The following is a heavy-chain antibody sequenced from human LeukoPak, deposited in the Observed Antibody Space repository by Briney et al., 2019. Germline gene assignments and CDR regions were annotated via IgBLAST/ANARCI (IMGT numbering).Heavy chain of an antibody. D-gene: IGHD3-10*01. CDR1: GITLGNYG. V-gene: IGHV3-23*01. Sequence: PGGSLRLSCAVSGITLGNYGMSWVRQPPGKGLEWVAGISDSGGSTNYADSVKGRFPISRDTARNTLYLQMNSLRAEDTAVYFCAKRGVVIRVFLVGFHKEAYYFDSWGQGALVTVSS. CDR2: ISDSGGST. J-gene: IGHJ4*02. CDR3: AKRGVVIRVFLVGFHKEAYYFDS.